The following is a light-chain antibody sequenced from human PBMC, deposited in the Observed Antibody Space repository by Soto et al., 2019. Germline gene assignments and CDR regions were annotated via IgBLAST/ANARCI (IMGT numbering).Light chain of an antibody. CDR2: EIH. J-gene: IGLJ2*01. V-gene: IGLV2-8*01. CDR1: SSDIVSYFY. Sequence: QSLLPQPPSASGSPGQAVTISCTGTSSDIVSYFYLSWYRQHPGKLPKHIIYEIHKRPSGVPDRFSGGKSGNTAALSVSDLQADDEADDYCSIFAGSNNLEFGGGTK. CDR3: SIFAGSNNLE.